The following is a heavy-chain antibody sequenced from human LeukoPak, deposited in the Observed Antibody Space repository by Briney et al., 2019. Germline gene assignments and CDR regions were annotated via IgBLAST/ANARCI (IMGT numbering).Heavy chain of an antibody. Sequence: PGGSLRLSCAASGFTFSSYAMHWVRQAPGKGLEWVAVISYDGSNKYYADSVKGRFTISRDNSKNTLYLQMNSLRAEDTALYYCARESNGFDYWGQGALVTVSS. CDR3: ARESNGFDY. CDR2: ISYDGSNK. D-gene: IGHD2-8*01. J-gene: IGHJ4*02. V-gene: IGHV3-30*14. CDR1: GFTFSSYA.